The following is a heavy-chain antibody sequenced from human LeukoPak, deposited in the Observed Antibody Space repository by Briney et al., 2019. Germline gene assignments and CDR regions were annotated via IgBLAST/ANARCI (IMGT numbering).Heavy chain of an antibody. CDR1: GGSISSYY. V-gene: IGHV4-59*01. CDR3: ARPAKGIAVAGSWFDP. CDR2: IYYSGST. J-gene: IGHJ5*02. Sequence: SETLSLTCTVSGGSISSYYWSWIRQPPGKGLEWIGYIYYSGSTNYNPSLKSRVTISVDTSKNQFSLKLSSVTAADTAVYYCARPAKGIAVAGSWFDPWGQGTLVTVSS. D-gene: IGHD6-19*01.